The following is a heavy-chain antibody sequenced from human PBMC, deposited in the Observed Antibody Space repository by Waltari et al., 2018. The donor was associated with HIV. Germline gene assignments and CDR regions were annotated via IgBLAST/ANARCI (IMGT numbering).Heavy chain of an antibody. CDR2: IKNKTDGGTT. J-gene: IGHJ1*01. Sequence: EVQLVESGGGLVKPGGSLRLSCAASGFTFSNAWMSWVRQAPGKGLEGVGRIKNKTDGGTTDYAAPVKGRFTISRDDSKNTLYLQMNSLKTEDTAVYYCTIRTIFGALQHWGQGTLVTVSS. CDR3: TIRTIFGALQH. V-gene: IGHV3-15*01. CDR1: GFTFSNAW. D-gene: IGHD3-3*01.